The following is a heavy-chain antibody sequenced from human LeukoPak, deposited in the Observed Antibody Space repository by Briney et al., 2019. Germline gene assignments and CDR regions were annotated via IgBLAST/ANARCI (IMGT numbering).Heavy chain of an antibody. Sequence: PGGSLRLSCAASGFTFSSYAMSWVRQAPGKGLEWVSAISGSGGSTYYIASVKGRFTISRDNSRNTVFLQINSLRAEDTAVYSCAKDTSSSGSYFDYWGQGILVTVSS. D-gene: IGHD3-10*01. CDR2: ISGSGGST. J-gene: IGHJ4*02. CDR1: GFTFSSYA. V-gene: IGHV3-23*01. CDR3: AKDTSSSGSYFDY.